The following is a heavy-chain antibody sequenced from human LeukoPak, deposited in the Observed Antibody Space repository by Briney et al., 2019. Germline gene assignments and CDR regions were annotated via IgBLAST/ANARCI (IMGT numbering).Heavy chain of an antibody. V-gene: IGHV3-7*01. CDR3: ARNQF. J-gene: IGHJ4*02. D-gene: IGHD5-24*01. Sequence: GGSLRLSCAASEFTFRNSWVSWVRKAPGRGLEFVANINEDGSRTGYVDSVKGRFTISRDNARDSLYLQMNSLRAEDTAVYYCARNQFWGQGILVTVSS. CDR2: INEDGSRT. CDR1: EFTFRNSW.